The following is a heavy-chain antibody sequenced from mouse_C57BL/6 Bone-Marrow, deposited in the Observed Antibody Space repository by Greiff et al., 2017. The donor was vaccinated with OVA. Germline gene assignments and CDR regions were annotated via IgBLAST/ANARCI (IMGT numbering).Heavy chain of an antibody. J-gene: IGHJ4*01. Sequence: DVMLVESGGGLVKPGGSLKLSCAASGFTFSSYAMSWVRQTPEKRLEWVATISDGGSYTYYPDNVKGRFTISRDNAKNNLYLQMSHLKSEDTAMYYCRTGPWSYAMDYWGQGTSVTVSS. CDR3: RTGPWSYAMDY. D-gene: IGHD4-1*01. V-gene: IGHV5-4*03. CDR1: GFTFSSYA. CDR2: ISDGGSYT.